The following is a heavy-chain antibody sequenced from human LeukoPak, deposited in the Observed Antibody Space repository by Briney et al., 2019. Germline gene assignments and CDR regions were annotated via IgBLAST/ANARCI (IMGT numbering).Heavy chain of an antibody. CDR3: ARVAGYSYGYVSDY. V-gene: IGHV3-21*01. CDR1: GFTLSSYS. J-gene: IGHJ4*02. Sequence: GGSLRLSCAASGFTLSSYSMNWVRQAPGKGLEWVSSISSSSSYIYYADSVKGRFTISRDNAKNSLYLQMNSLRAEDTAVYYCARVAGYSYGYVSDYWGQGTLVTVSS. CDR2: ISSSSSYI. D-gene: IGHD5-18*01.